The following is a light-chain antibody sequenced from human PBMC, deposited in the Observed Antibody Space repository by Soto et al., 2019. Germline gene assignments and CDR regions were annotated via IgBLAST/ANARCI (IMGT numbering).Light chain of an antibody. CDR1: SGHSSNA. J-gene: IGLJ3*02. V-gene: IGLV4-69*01. CDR2: INSDGSH. CDR3: QTWGTGFWV. Sequence: QPVLTQSPSASASPGASVKLTCTLSSGHSSNAIVWHQQQPEKGPRYLMKINSDGSHSQGDGIPDRFSGSSSGAERYLTISSLQSEDEADYYCQTWGTGFWVFGGGTKLTVL.